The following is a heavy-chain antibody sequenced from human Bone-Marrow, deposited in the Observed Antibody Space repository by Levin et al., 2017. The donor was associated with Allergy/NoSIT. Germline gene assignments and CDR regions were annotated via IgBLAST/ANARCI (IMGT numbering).Heavy chain of an antibody. CDR3: ARDEGWGRSDY. CDR2: IKQDGSEK. V-gene: IGHV3-7*01. J-gene: IGHJ4*02. CDR1: GFTFGSYW. D-gene: IGHD3-16*01. Sequence: SCAASGFTFGSYWMTWVRQAPGKGLEWVANIKQDGSEKSYVQSVRGRSTISRDNAKNSVHLQMNSLRAEDTAVYYCARDEGWGRSDYWGQGTLVTVSS.